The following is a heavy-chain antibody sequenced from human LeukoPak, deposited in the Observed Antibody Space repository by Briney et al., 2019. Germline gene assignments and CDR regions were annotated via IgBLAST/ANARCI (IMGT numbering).Heavy chain of an antibody. Sequence: SVKVSCKASGGTFSSYAISWVRQAPGQGLEWMGRIIPIFGTANYAQKFQGRVTITMDESTSTAYMELSSLRSEDTAVYYCARDRRWLQPNFDYWGQGTLVTVSS. CDR3: ARDRRWLQPNFDY. V-gene: IGHV1-69*05. D-gene: IGHD5-24*01. CDR1: GGTFSSYA. CDR2: IIPIFGTA. J-gene: IGHJ4*02.